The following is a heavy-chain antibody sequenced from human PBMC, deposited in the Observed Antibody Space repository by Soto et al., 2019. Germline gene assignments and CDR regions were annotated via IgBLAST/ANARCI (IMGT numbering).Heavy chain of an antibody. CDR2: IIPIFGTA. V-gene: IGHV1-69*13. D-gene: IGHD2-21*01. Sequence: ASVKVSCKASGGTFSSYAISWVRQAPGQGLEWMGGIIPIFGTANYAQKFQGRVTITADESTSTAYMELSSLRSEDTAVYYWRRVATPAGGDYYYYYYMDVWGKGTTVTVSS. J-gene: IGHJ6*03. CDR3: RRVATPAGGDYYYYYYMDV. CDR1: GGTFSSYA.